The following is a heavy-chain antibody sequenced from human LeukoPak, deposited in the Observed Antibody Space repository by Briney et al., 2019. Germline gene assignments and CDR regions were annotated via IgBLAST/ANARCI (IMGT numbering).Heavy chain of an antibody. D-gene: IGHD3-10*01. CDR1: GHSISTGYY. CDR2: MSHNRGT. V-gene: IGHV4-38-2*01. CDR3: ASYYASGVSAYNYYGMDV. Sequence: SDTLSLTCAVSGHSISTGYYWGWIRQPPGKGLEWIGSMSHNRGTYYNPSLESRVTISMDTSKNHISLRLTSVTAADTAVYYCASYYASGVSAYNYYGMDVWGKGTTVTVSS. J-gene: IGHJ6*04.